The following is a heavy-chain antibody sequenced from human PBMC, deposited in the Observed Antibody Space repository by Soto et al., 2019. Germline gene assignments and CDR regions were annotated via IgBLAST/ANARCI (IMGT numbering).Heavy chain of an antibody. Sequence: EVQLLESGGGLVQPGGSLRISCAASGFTFSSYAMSWVRQAPGKGLEWVSAISGSGGTTYYADSVKGRFTISRDNSKNTLYLQMNSLGAEDTALYYCAKDRLGATPYYFDYWGQGTLVTVSS. J-gene: IGHJ4*02. CDR1: GFTFSSYA. CDR3: AKDRLGATPYYFDY. V-gene: IGHV3-23*01. D-gene: IGHD1-26*01. CDR2: ISGSGGTT.